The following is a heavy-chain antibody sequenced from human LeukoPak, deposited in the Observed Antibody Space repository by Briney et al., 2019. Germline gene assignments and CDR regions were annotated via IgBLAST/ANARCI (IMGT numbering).Heavy chain of an antibody. CDR2: IYYSGST. CDR3: ARDSNGFYHFNY. V-gene: IGHV4-39*02. J-gene: IGHJ4*02. Sequence: SETWSLTCTVSGGSISSSSYYWCWIRQPPGKGLEWIVSIYYSGSTYYNPSLKSRVTISVDTSKNQFSLKLSSVTAADTALYYCARDSNGFYHFNYWGQGTLVTVSS. D-gene: IGHD3-22*01. CDR1: GGSISSSSYY.